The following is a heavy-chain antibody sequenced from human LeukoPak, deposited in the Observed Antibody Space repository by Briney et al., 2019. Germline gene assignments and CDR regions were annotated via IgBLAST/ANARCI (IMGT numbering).Heavy chain of an antibody. CDR1: GFTFSDHY. D-gene: IGHD3-22*01. V-gene: IGHV3-72*01. CDR2: SRDRVNSYST. J-gene: IGHJ6*01. CDR3: ARLRYYYDSSGSDV. Sequence: PGGSLRLSCATSGFTFSDHYMDWVRQAPGKGLEWVGRSRDRVNSYSTEYAASAKGRFTVSRDDSKNSLYLQMDSLKTEDTAVYYCARLRYYYDSSGSDVWGKGTTVTVSS.